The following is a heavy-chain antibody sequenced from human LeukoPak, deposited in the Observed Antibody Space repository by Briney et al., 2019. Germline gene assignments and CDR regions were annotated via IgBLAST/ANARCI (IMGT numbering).Heavy chain of an antibody. V-gene: IGHV3-23*03. CDR3: ARYDFILISYFDL. J-gene: IGHJ2*01. CDR1: GFTFSSYA. D-gene: IGHD3-3*01. Sequence: QSGGSLRLSCAASGFTFSSYAMSWVRQAPGKKLEWVSDIYSDGSTFYADSVKGRFTISRDNSKNTLYLQMNSLRAEDTAVYHCARYDFILISYFDLWGRGTLVTVSS. CDR2: IYSDGST.